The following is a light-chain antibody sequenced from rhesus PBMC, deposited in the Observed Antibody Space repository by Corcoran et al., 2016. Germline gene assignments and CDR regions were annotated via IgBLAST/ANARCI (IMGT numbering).Light chain of an antibody. Sequence: DIQMTQSPLSLSASVGDRVTITCRASENVYNYLNWYQQKPGKAPKLLIYKASTLQSGVPLRFSGSGSGTDYTFTISSLQSEDVATYYCQHNYGTPFTFGPGTKLDIK. CDR3: QHNYGTPFT. J-gene: IGKJ3*01. V-gene: IGKV1-74*01. CDR2: KAS. CDR1: ENVYNY.